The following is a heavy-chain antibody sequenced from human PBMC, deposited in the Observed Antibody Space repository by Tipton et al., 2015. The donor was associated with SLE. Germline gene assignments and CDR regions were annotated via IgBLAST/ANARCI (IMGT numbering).Heavy chain of an antibody. V-gene: IGHV1-46*01. D-gene: IGHD1-26*01. Sequence: QLVQSGAEVKKPGASVKVSCTASGYTFSSNCIHWVRQAPGQGLEWMGIVNPDTGGTSYAQRFQGRVTVTADTSSSTVYVELSSLRFDDTAVYYCARDRSRSGSDVFDYWGHGSLVTVSS. CDR3: ARDRSRSGSDVFDY. CDR1: GYTFSSNC. CDR2: VNPDTGGT. J-gene: IGHJ4*01.